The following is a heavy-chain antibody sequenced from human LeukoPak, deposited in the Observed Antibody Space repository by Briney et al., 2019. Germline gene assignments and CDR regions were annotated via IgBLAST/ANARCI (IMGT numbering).Heavy chain of an antibody. J-gene: IGHJ4*02. CDR3: AKESEWLVPNY. CDR2: IYDDNT. D-gene: IGHD6-19*01. V-gene: IGHV3-23*01. Sequence: GGSLRLSCAASGFTVSAYAMAWVRQAPGKGLEWVSTIYDDNTYYADSVKGRFAISTDNSKNTLYLQMNSLRAEDTAVYYCAKESEWLVPNYWGQGTLVTVSS. CDR1: GFTVSAYA.